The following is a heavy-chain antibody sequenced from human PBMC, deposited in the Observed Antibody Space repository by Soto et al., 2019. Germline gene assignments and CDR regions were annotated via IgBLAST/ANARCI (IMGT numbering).Heavy chain of an antibody. V-gene: IGHV3-7*03. CDR2: IKQDGSEK. CDR1: GFTLSSYW. D-gene: IGHD6-6*01. CDR3: ARDRYQLAFDY. J-gene: IGHJ4*02. Sequence: GGSLRLSCAASGFTLSSYWMNWVRQAPGKGLEWVANIKQDGSEKYYVDSVKGRFTISGDNAKNSLYLQMNSLRAEDTAVYYCARDRYQLAFDYWGQGTLVTVSS.